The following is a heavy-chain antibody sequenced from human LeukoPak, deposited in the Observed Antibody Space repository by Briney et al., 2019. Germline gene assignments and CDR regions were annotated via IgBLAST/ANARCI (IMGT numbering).Heavy chain of an antibody. Sequence: SQTLSLTCTVSGGSISSGSYSWSWIRQPAGKGLEWIGRIYTSGSTNYNPSLKSRVSISVDTSKNQFSLRLSSVTAADTAVYYRARGGYCGGDCYFYYWGQGTLVTVSS. D-gene: IGHD2-21*02. V-gene: IGHV4-61*02. CDR1: GGSISSGSYS. CDR3: ARGGYCGGDCYFYY. CDR2: IYTSGST. J-gene: IGHJ4*02.